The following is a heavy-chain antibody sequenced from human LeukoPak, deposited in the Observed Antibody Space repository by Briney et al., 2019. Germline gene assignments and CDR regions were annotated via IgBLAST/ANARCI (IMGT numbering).Heavy chain of an antibody. CDR1: GFTFSSFE. D-gene: IGHD4-17*01. V-gene: IGHV3-48*03. CDR2: ISSSGSTI. Sequence: PGGSLRLSCAASGFTFSSFEMNWVRQAPGKGLEWVSYISSSGSTIYYTDSVKGRFTISRDNAKNSLYLQMNSLRAEDTAVYYCARVLYGCFDYWGQGTLVTVSS. CDR3: ARVLYGCFDY. J-gene: IGHJ4*02.